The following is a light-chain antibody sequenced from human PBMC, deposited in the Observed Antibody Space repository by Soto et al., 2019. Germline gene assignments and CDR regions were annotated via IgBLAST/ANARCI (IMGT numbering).Light chain of an antibody. V-gene: IGLV2-14*01. J-gene: IGLJ2*01. CDR1: SGDIGSYNR. CDR2: EVT. Sequence: QSVLTQPASVSGSPGQSITISCTGTSGDIGSYNRVSWYQQHPGKAPKLIIYEVTDRPSGVSNRFSGSKSGNTASLTISGLQAEDEGDYYCSSYSISAGLVVFGGGTKLTVL. CDR3: SSYSISAGLVV.